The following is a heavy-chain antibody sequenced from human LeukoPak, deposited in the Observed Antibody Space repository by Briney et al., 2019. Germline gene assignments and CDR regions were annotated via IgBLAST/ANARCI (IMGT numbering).Heavy chain of an antibody. J-gene: IGHJ6*04. CDR3: AELGITMIGGV. V-gene: IGHV3-30*18. CDR1: GFTFSNYG. Sequence: PGGSLRLSCAASGFTFSNYGMHWVRQAPGRGLEWVAVISYDGGNKYYADSVKGRFTISRDNSKNTLYLQMNSLIAEDTAVYYCAELGITMIGGVWGKGTTVTISS. CDR2: ISYDGGNK. D-gene: IGHD3-10*02.